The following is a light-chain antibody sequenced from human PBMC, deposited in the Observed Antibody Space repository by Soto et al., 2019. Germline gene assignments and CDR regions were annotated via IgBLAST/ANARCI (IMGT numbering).Light chain of an antibody. Sequence: ETVMTQSPATLSVSSGERATLSFMASQSVTNNLAWYQHRPGQAPRRLMYGAYTRASGIPARFSGSGSGTEFTLTITSLQSEDFAIYYCQQYNNWPRTFGQGTKVDNK. CDR3: QQYNNWPRT. V-gene: IGKV3-15*01. J-gene: IGKJ1*01. CDR1: QSVTNN. CDR2: GAY.